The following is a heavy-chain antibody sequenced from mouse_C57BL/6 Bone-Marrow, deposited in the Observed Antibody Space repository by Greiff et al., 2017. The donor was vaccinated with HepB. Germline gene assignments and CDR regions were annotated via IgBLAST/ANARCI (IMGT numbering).Heavy chain of an antibody. CDR2: IDPSDSYT. Sequence: QVQLQQPGAELVKPGASVKLSCKASGYTFTSYWMQWVKQRPGQGLEWIGEIDPSDSYTNYNQKFKGKATLTVDTSSSPAYMQLSSLTSEDSAVYYCAREAIYYGMDYWGQGTSVTVSS. CDR3: AREAIYYGMDY. CDR1: GYTFTSYW. V-gene: IGHV1-50*01. J-gene: IGHJ4*01.